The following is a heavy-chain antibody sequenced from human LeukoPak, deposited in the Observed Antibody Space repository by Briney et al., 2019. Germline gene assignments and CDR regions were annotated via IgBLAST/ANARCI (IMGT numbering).Heavy chain of an antibody. Sequence: GGSLRLSCAASEFPFSSYEMNWVRQAPGKGLEWVSCITSSGSTIFYADSVKGRFTISRDNAKNSLYLQMNSLRAEDTAIYYCARDKVGTRGLFDYWGQGTLVTVSS. CDR3: ARDKVGTRGLFDY. V-gene: IGHV3-48*03. D-gene: IGHD4-17*01. CDR2: ITSSGSTI. J-gene: IGHJ4*02. CDR1: EFPFSSYE.